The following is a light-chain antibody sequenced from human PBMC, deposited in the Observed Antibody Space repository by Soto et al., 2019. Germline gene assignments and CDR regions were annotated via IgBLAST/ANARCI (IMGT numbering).Light chain of an antibody. CDR1: SSNIGAGYV. Sequence: QSVLTQPPSVSGAPGQRVTISCTGSSSNIGAGYVVHWYQQLPGAAPKLLIFSDNNRPSGVPDRFSGSKSGTSASLAITGLGAEDEADYYCQSYDNNSDYVFGTGTKVTVL. CDR3: QSYDNNSDYV. CDR2: SDN. V-gene: IGLV1-40*01. J-gene: IGLJ1*01.